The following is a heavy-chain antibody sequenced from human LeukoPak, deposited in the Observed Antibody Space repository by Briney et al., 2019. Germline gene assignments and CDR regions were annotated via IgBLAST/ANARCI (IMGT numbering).Heavy chain of an antibody. CDR1: GFTFGSHA. CDR2: IFGSGGSP. Sequence: GGSLRLSCEASGFTFGSHAMSWVRQAPGKGLEWVAGIFGSGGSPHYADPVKGRLTISRDNSRNTVYLQINSLRAEDTAVYYCGKTTVGYSSGQKPAWPVDYWGQGTLVTVSS. J-gene: IGHJ4*02. CDR3: GKTTVGYSSGQKPAWPVDY. D-gene: IGHD5-18*01. V-gene: IGHV3-23*01.